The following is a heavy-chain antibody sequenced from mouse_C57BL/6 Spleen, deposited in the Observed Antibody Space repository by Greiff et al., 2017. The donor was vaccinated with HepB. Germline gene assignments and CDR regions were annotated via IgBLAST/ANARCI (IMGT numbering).Heavy chain of an antibody. V-gene: IGHV7-1*01. Sequence: EVQGVESGGGLVQSGRSLRLSCATSGFTFSDFYMEWVRQAPGKGLEWIAASRNKANDYTTEYSASVKGRFIVSRDTSQSILYLQMNALRAEDTAIYYCARDYYGSKGYWYFDVWGTGTTVTVSS. CDR1: GFTFSDFY. J-gene: IGHJ1*03. CDR3: ARDYYGSKGYWYFDV. CDR2: SRNKANDYTT. D-gene: IGHD1-1*01.